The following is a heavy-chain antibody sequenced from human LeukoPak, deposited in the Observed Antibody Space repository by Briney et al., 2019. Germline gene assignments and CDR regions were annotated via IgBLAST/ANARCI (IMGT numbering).Heavy chain of an antibody. CDR3: ARDSSSWYSYYYYGMDV. CDR2: ISAYNGNT. V-gene: IGHV1-18*01. CDR1: GYTFTSYG. D-gene: IGHD6-13*01. J-gene: IGHJ6*02. Sequence: GASVKVSCKASGYTFTSYGISWVRQAPGQGLEWMGWISAYNGNTNYAQKLQGRVTMTTDTSTSTAYMELRSLRSDDTAVYYCARDSSSWYSYYYYGMDVWGQGTTVTVSS.